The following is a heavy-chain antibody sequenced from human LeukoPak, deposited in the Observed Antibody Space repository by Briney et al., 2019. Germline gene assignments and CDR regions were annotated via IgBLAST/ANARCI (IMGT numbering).Heavy chain of an antibody. D-gene: IGHD2-8*01. CDR3: ARHDVAGVRHAFES. Sequence: PSETLSLTRTVSGGSISSSSYYWGWIRQPPGKGLEWIGSIYYSGSTYYHPSLKSRVTISVDTSKNQFSLKLSSVTAADTAVYYCARHDVAGVRHAFESWGQVTMVTVSS. J-gene: IGHJ3*02. V-gene: IGHV4-39*01. CDR1: GGSISSSSYY. CDR2: IYYSGST.